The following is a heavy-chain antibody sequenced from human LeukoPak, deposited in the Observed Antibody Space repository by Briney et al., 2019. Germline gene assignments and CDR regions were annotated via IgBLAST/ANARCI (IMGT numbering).Heavy chain of an antibody. CDR1: GFTFSNYV. CDR2: ISVSSGRT. D-gene: IGHD2-2*01. Sequence: PGGSLRLSCAASGFTFSNYVMSWVRQAPGKGLEWVSIISVSSGRTYYADSVKGRFTISRDNSKNTLYLQMNSLRAEDTAVYYCAKSEGGTSRRPFDYWGQGTLVTVSS. J-gene: IGHJ4*02. CDR3: AKSEGGTSRRPFDY. V-gene: IGHV3-23*01.